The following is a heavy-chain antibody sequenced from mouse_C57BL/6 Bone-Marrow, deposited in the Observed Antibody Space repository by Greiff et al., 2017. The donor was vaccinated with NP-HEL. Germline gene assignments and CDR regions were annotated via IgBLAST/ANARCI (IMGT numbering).Heavy chain of an antibody. V-gene: IGHV1-42*01. J-gene: IGHJ4*01. CDR2: INPSTGGT. CDR3: ANAMDY. Sequence: EVQLQQSGPELVKPGASVKISCMASGYSFTGYYMNWVKQSPEKSLEWIGEINPSTGGTTYNQKFKAKATLTVDKSSSTAYMQLKSLTSEDSAVYYCANAMDYWGQGTSVTVSS. CDR1: GYSFTGYY.